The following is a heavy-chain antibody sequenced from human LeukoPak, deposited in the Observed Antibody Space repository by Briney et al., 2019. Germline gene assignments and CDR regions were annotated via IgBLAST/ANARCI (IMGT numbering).Heavy chain of an antibody. V-gene: IGHV4-59*01. CDR2: IYDSGST. Sequence: KPSETMSLTCSVSGASIRTYYWSWIRQPPGKGLEWIGGIYDSGSTNYNPSLKSRVTISVDTSKNQFSLKVSSVTAADTAVYYCARERTSWSSLDPWGQGTLVTVSS. CDR3: ARERTSWSSLDP. CDR1: GASIRTYY. J-gene: IGHJ5*02. D-gene: IGHD6-13*01.